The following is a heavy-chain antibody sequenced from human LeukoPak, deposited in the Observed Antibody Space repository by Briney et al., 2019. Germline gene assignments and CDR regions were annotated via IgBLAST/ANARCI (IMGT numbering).Heavy chain of an antibody. Sequence: SVKVSCKASGGTFSSYAISWVRQAPGQGLEWMGGIIPIFGTANYAQKFQGRVTITADESTSTAYMELSSLRSEDTAVYYCARAQTYYDYVWGSYRYTYFDYWGQGTLVTASS. V-gene: IGHV1-69*01. CDR2: IIPIFGTA. CDR3: ARAQTYYDYVWGSYRYTYFDY. D-gene: IGHD3-16*02. CDR1: GGTFSSYA. J-gene: IGHJ4*02.